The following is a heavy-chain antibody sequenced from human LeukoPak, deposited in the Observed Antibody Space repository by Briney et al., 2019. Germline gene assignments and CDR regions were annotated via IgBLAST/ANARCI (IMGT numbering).Heavy chain of an antibody. D-gene: IGHD5-24*01. CDR2: ISGSGGST. CDR1: GFTFSSYA. CDR3: APRPWIATFHFDY. Sequence: GGSLRLSCAASGFTFSSYAMSWVRQAPGKGLEWVSAISGSGGSTYYADSVKGRFTISRDNSKNTLYLQMNSLRAEDTAVYYCAPRPWIATFHFDYWGQGTLVTVSS. J-gene: IGHJ4*02. V-gene: IGHV3-23*01.